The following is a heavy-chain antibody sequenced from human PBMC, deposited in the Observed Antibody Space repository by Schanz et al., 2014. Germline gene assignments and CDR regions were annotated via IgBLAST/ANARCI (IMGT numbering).Heavy chain of an antibody. CDR2: INGYNGHT. V-gene: IGHV1-18*01. Sequence: QVQLVQSGGEMKKPGASVKVSCKTSGYTFSDYGITWVRQAPGQGLEWMGWINGYNGHTLYAQKFQGRVTMTTDTSTGTAYMELRSLRSDDTALYYCTRGGYSYALSAFDIWGQGTMVTVSS. CDR3: TRGGYSYALSAFDI. D-gene: IGHD5-18*01. CDR1: GYTFSDYG. J-gene: IGHJ3*02.